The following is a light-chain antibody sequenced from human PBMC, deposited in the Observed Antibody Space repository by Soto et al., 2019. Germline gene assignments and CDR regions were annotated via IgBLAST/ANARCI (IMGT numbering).Light chain of an antibody. V-gene: IGKV3-15*01. CDR3: QQYNNWPPLT. CDR2: GAS. CDR1: QTIVNK. Sequence: EIMLSQSPATLSVSPGERVTLSCRSTQTIVNKLAWYLQRPGQAPRLLMYGASTRATDIPARFSGSGSGTEFTLTISSLQSEDFAVYYCQQYNNWPPLTFGGGTKVDI. J-gene: IGKJ4*01.